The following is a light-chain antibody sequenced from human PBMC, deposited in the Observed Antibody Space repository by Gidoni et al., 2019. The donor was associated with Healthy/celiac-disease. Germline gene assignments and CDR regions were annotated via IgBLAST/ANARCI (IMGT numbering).Light chain of an antibody. V-gene: IGLV3-1*01. J-gene: IGLJ1*01. CDR1: KLGDKY. Sequence: SYELDQPPSVSVSPGQTASITCSGDKLGDKYACCYQQKPGKSPVLVIYQDSKRLSEIPERFSGSNSGNTATLTISGTQAMDEADYYCHAWDSSTYVFGTGTKVSVL. CDR2: QDS. CDR3: HAWDSSTYV.